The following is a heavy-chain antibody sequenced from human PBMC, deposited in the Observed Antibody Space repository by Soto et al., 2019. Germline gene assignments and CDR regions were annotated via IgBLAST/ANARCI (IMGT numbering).Heavy chain of an antibody. CDR1: GFTFSSYS. Sequence: PGGSLRLSCAASGFTFSSYSMNWVRQAPGKGLEWVSYISSSSSTIYYADSVKGRFTISRDNAKNSLYLQMNSLRAEDTAVYYCARERMAGYYDFWSGYYGYYYMDVWGKGTTVTVSS. D-gene: IGHD3-3*01. CDR3: ARERMAGYYDFWSGYYGYYYMDV. V-gene: IGHV3-48*01. CDR2: ISSSSSTI. J-gene: IGHJ6*03.